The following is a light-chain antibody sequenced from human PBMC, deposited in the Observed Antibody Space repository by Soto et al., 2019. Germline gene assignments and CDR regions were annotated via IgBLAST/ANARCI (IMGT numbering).Light chain of an antibody. Sequence: DIQMPQSPSSLSASVGDSVTITCRASQSISIYLNWYQQKPGKAPKVLIYAASSLQSGVPPRFRGSGSGTEFTLTINGLQPDDFATYYCQQYDGYSPQTFGQGTKVDIK. V-gene: IGKV1-39*01. CDR3: QQYDGYSPQT. J-gene: IGKJ1*01. CDR1: QSISIY. CDR2: AAS.